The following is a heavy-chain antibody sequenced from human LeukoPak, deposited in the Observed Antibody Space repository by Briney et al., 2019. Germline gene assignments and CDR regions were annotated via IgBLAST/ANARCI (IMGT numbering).Heavy chain of an antibody. Sequence: SETLSLTCTVSLDSTTSNFWSWVRQPPGKGLEWIGYIHYSESTKYNPSLKSRVTMSVDTSKNQFSLKLSSVTAADTAVYYCASRSGSFSDALDIWGQGTLVTVSS. CDR2: IHYSEST. D-gene: IGHD3-10*01. CDR1: LDSTTSNF. J-gene: IGHJ3*02. CDR3: ASRSGSFSDALDI. V-gene: IGHV4-59*08.